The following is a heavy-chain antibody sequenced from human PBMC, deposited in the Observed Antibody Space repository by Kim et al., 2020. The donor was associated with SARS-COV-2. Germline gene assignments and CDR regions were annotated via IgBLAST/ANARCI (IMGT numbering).Heavy chain of an antibody. J-gene: IGHJ6*02. D-gene: IGHD6-19*01. CDR3: ARGNEVAGPLYYGMDV. V-gene: IGHV3-30*07. Sequence: GRGRFTIYRDNSKNTLYRQMNSRRAEDTAVYYCARGNEVAGPLYYGMDVWGQGTTVTVSS.